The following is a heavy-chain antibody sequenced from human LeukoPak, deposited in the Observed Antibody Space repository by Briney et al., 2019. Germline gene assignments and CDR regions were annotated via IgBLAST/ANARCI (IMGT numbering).Heavy chain of an antibody. Sequence: GGSLRLSCAASGFTFSSYGMHWVRQAPGKGLEWVAVISYNGSNIYYADSVKGRFTISRDNSKNTLYLQMNSLRAEDTAVYYRAREPYGRWSRELFSGSGFGVYCYYMDVWGKGTTVTVSS. CDR2: ISYNGSNI. J-gene: IGHJ6*03. D-gene: IGHD3-10*01. V-gene: IGHV3-33*08. CDR3: AREPYGRWSRELFSGSGFGVYCYYMDV. CDR1: GFTFSSYG.